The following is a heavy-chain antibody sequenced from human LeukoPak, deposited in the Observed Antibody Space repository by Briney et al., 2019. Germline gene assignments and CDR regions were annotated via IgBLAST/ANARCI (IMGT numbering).Heavy chain of an antibody. CDR2: ISSSGSYI. CDR3: ARFGGCSSTSCKLYYYYGMDV. CDR1: GFTFSSYS. Sequence: GGSLRLSCAASGFTFSSYSMNWVRQAPGKGLEWVSSISSSGSYIYYADSVKGRFTISRDSSKNTLYLQMNSLRAEDTAVYYCARFGGCSSTSCKLYYYYGMDVWGQGTTVTVSS. V-gene: IGHV3-21*01. J-gene: IGHJ6*02. D-gene: IGHD2-2*01.